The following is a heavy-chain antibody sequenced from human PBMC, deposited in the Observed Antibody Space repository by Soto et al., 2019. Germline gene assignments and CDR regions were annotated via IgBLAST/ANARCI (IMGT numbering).Heavy chain of an antibody. D-gene: IGHD3-22*01. CDR2: IYSGGST. CDR1: GFTVSSNY. Sequence: EVQLVESGGGLIQPGGSLRLSCAASGFTVSSNYMSWVRQAPGKGLEWVSVIYSGGSTYYADSVKGRFTISRDNSKNTLYLQMNSLRAEDTAVYYCARDLDDSSGYYQPPGDYWGQGTLVTVSS. J-gene: IGHJ4*02. CDR3: ARDLDDSSGYYQPPGDY. V-gene: IGHV3-53*01.